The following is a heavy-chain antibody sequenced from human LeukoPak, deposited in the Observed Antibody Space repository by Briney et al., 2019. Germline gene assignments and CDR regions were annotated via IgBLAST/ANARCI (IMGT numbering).Heavy chain of an antibody. CDR2: ISGRSADI. Sequence: GGSLRLSCAASGFTFSSYAMNWVRQAPGKGLEWVSSISGRSADIYYADSVKGRFTISRDNAKNSLYLQMNSLRAEDTAVYYCATSYDWGQGTLVTVSS. V-gene: IGHV3-21*01. CDR1: GFTFSSYA. J-gene: IGHJ4*02. D-gene: IGHD3-10*01. CDR3: ATSYD.